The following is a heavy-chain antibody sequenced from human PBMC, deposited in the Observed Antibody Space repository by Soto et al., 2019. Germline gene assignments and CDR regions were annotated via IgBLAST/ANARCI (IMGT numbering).Heavy chain of an antibody. Sequence: QVQLVESGGGLVKPGGSLRLSCAASGFTFSDYYMSWIRQAPGKGLEWVSYISSSSSYTNYADSVKGRFTISRDNSKNSLVLQMNSRRAGETAVYYCARAVYSSSWPYFDLWGRGTLVTVSS. V-gene: IGHV3-11*05. CDR3: ARAVYSSSWPYFDL. CDR2: ISSSSSYT. J-gene: IGHJ2*01. CDR1: GFTFSDYY. D-gene: IGHD6-13*01.